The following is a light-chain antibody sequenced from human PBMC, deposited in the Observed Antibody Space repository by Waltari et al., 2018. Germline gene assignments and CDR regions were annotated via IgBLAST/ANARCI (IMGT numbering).Light chain of an antibody. J-gene: IGKJ2*01. Sequence: DIQMTQSPSTLSASVGDRVTISCRASQSISSWLAWYQQKPGKAPKLLISKASTLESGVQSRFSGSGSGTEFTLTISSLQPDDFATYYCQQYKAYPYTFGQGTELEIK. CDR3: QQYKAYPYT. V-gene: IGKV1-5*03. CDR2: KAS. CDR1: QSISSW.